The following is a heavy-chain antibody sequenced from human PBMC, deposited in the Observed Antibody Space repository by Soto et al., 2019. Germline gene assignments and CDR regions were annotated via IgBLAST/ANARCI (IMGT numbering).Heavy chain of an antibody. CDR3: AKEWGRPLDY. J-gene: IGHJ4*02. CDR2: ISNSGGNT. V-gene: IGHV3-23*01. CDR1: GFTFSSYA. D-gene: IGHD7-27*01. Sequence: EVQLLQSGGGLVQPGGSLRLSCAASGFTFSSYAISWVRQPPGKGLEWVSAISNSGGNTYYADSVMGRFTISRDNSKNTLFLQMNSLRAEDTAIYYCAKEWGRPLDYWGQGTLVTVSS.